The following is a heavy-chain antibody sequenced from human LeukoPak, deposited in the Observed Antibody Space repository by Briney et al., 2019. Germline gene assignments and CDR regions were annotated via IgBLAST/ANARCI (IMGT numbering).Heavy chain of an antibody. D-gene: IGHD4-17*01. CDR3: AKDLTPLGLSTVKPNWFDP. V-gene: IGHV3-23*01. CDR2: ISGSGGST. J-gene: IGHJ5*02. CDR1: GFTFSSYA. Sequence: GGSLRLSCAASGFTFSSYAMSWVRQAPGKGLEWVSAISGSGGSTYYADSVKGRFTISRDNSKNTLYLQMNSLRAEDTAVYYCAKDLTPLGLSTVKPNWFDPWGQGTLVTVSS.